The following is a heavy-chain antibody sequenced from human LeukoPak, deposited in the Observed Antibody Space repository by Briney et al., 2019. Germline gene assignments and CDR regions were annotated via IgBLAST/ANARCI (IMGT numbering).Heavy chain of an antibody. CDR2: IRFDGSNK. D-gene: IGHD1-26*01. CDR1: GFTFSNYD. CDR3: AKDWGGRYHGNAFDI. Sequence: GSLRLSCAASGFTFSNYDMHWVRQAPGKGLEWVTFIRFDGSNKQYADSVKGRFTISRDNTKNTLYLQMNSLRAEDTAVYYCAKDWGGRYHGNAFDIWGQGTMVTVSS. V-gene: IGHV3-30*02. J-gene: IGHJ3*02.